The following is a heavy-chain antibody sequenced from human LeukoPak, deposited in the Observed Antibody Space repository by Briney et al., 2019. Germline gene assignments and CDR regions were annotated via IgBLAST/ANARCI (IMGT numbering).Heavy chain of an antibody. Sequence: ASVTVSRKASGYTFTDFFIHWVRQAPGQGLEWMGWINPNTGDTNYAQRFQGRVTLTRDTSVSTAFMDLSRLGSDDTAVYYCARDGILGITLCDRWGQGTLVTVSS. J-gene: IGHJ4*02. D-gene: IGHD2/OR15-2a*01. CDR1: GYTFTDFF. CDR2: INPNTGDT. CDR3: ARDGILGITLCDR. V-gene: IGHV1-2*02.